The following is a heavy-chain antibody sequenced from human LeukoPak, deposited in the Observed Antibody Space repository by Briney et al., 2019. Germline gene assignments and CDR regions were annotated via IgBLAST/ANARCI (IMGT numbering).Heavy chain of an antibody. CDR3: ARDGPVSSFDY. CDR1: GFTFSSYW. J-gene: IGHJ4*02. V-gene: IGHV3-21*01. CDR2: ISSSSSYI. Sequence: GGSLRLSCAASGFTFSSYWMHWVRQAPGKGLEWVSSISSSSSYIYYADSVKGRFTISSDNAKNSLYLQMNSLRAEDTAVYYCARDGPVSSFDYWGQGTLVTVSS.